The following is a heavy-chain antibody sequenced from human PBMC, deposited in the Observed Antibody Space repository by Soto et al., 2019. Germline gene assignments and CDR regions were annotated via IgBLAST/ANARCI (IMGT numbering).Heavy chain of an antibody. CDR1: GASISTYY. D-gene: IGHD6-19*01. J-gene: IGHJ4*02. Sequence: QVQLQESGPGLVKPSETLSLTCTVSGASISTYYWSWIRQSPGKGLEWIGYISYTGGTNYNPSLRGRVTISLDTSKTQFSLKLSSLTAEDTAVYYCARGERLGLDYWGQGTLVTVSS. V-gene: IGHV4-59*01. CDR3: ARGERLGLDY. CDR2: ISYTGGT.